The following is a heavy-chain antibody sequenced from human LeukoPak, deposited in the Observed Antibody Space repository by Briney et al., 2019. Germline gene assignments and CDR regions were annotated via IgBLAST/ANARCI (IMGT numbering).Heavy chain of an antibody. CDR2: VSGSGGST. CDR1: GFTFRSYG. Sequence: GGSLRLSCAASGFTFRSYGMSWVRQAPGKGLEWVSTVSGSGGSTYYADSVKGRFTISRDNSKNTLFLQMNSLRAEDTAVYYCAKDLLGTVVVISAAGYYFDYWGPGTLVTVSS. CDR3: AKDLLGTVVVISAAGYYFDY. D-gene: IGHD3-22*01. V-gene: IGHV3-23*01. J-gene: IGHJ4*02.